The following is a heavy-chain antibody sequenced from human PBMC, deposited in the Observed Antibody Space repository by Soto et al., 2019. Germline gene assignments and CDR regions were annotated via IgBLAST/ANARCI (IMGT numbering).Heavy chain of an antibody. CDR1: GFTFSNYA. CDR2: ISGSGGST. D-gene: IGHD6-13*01. J-gene: IGHJ4*02. Sequence: PGGSLRLSCAASGFTFSNYAVTWVRQAPGKGLEWVSTISGSGGSTYYADSVKGRLTISRDNSKNTLYLQMNSLRAEDTAVYYCAKDQGSSWYEIDYWVQGTLVTVSS. CDR3: AKDQGSSWYEIDY. V-gene: IGHV3-23*01.